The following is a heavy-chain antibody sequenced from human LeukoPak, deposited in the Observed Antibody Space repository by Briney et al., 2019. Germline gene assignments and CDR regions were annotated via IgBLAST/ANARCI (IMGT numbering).Heavy chain of an antibody. J-gene: IGHJ4*02. Sequence: ASVKVSCTASGYTFTGYYMHWVRQAPGQGLEWMGWIYPNSGGTNYAQKFQGWVTMTRDTSISTAYMELSRLRSDDTAVYYCARAVSGYSSGWLPDYWGQGTLVTVSS. CDR3: ARAVSGYSSGWLPDY. CDR1: GYTFTGYY. V-gene: IGHV1-2*04. CDR2: IYPNSGGT. D-gene: IGHD6-19*01.